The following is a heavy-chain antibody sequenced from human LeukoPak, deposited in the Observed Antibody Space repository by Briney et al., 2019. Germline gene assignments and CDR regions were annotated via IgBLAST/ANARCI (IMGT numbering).Heavy chain of an antibody. V-gene: IGHV3-23*01. J-gene: IGHJ4*02. D-gene: IGHD6-19*01. Sequence: GGSLRLSCAASGFTFSSYAMSWVRQAPGKGLEWVSAISGSGGSTYYADSVKGRFTISRDNSKNTLYLQMNSLRAEDTAVYYCAKAFSIAVAGTAYYFDYWGREPWSPSPQ. CDR2: ISGSGGST. CDR3: AKAFSIAVAGTAYYFDY. CDR1: GFTFSSYA.